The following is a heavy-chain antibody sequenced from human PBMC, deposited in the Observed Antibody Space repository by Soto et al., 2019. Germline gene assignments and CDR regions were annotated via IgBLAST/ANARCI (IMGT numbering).Heavy chain of an antibody. D-gene: IGHD6-13*01. CDR2: IYYSGST. V-gene: IGHV4-59*01. CDR3: ARDDDSSCWGIDY. J-gene: IGHJ4*01. Sequence: QVQLQESGPGLVKPSETLSLTCTVSGGSISSYYWSWFRQPPGKGLEGIEYIYYSGSTTYNPSLKSRVTISVDTFKNQFSLKLSSVTAADTAVYYCARDDDSSCWGIDYWGQGTLVTVSS. CDR1: GGSISSYY.